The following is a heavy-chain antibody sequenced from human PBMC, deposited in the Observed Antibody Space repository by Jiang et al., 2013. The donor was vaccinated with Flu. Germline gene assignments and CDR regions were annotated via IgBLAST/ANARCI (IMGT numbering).Heavy chain of an antibody. CDR3: ARAYYYDSSAYYYDY. V-gene: IGHV1-2*06. Sequence: VQLVESGAEVKKPGASVKVSCKASGYTFTAYYMHWVRQAPGQGLEWMGRINPNSGGTNYSQKFQGRVTMTRDTSISTAYMELSRLRSDDTAVYFCARAYYYDSSAYYYDYWGQGTLVTVSS. CDR1: GYTFTAYY. CDR2: INPNSGGT. D-gene: IGHD3-22*01. J-gene: IGHJ4*02.